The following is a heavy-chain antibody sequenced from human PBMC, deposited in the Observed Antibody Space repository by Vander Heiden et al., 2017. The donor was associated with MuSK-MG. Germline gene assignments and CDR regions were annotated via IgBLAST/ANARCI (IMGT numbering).Heavy chain of an antibody. D-gene: IGHD3-22*01. CDR2: ISSSSSYI. V-gene: IGHV3-21*01. J-gene: IGHJ3*02. CDR3: ARGGSAAMIGGVTTDAFDI. Sequence: EVQLVESGGGLVKPGGSLRLSCAASGFTFSSYSMNWVRQAPGKGLEWVSSISSSSSYIYYADSVKGRFTISRDNAKNSLYLQMNSLRAEDTAVYYCARGGSAAMIGGVTTDAFDIWGQGTMVTVSS. CDR1: GFTFSSYS.